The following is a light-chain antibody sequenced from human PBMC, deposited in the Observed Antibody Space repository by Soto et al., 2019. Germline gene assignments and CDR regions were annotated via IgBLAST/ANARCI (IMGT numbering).Light chain of an antibody. Sequence: QSVLTQPPSSSGSPGQSGTISCTGTSSDVGAYDYVSWYQQHPGKAPKLMIYEINKRPSGVHDRFSGSKSGNTASLTVSGLQAEDAADYYCSAFAGSNKSPYVFGTGTKLTVL. J-gene: IGLJ1*01. CDR3: SAFAGSNKSPYV. CDR1: SSDVGAYDY. V-gene: IGLV2-8*01. CDR2: EIN.